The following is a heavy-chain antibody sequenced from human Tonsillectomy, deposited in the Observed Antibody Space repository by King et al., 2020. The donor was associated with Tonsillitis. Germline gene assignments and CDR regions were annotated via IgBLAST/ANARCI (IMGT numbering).Heavy chain of an antibody. Sequence: VQLQQWGAGLLKPSETLSLTCAVYGGSFSGDYWSWIRKPPGKGLEWIGEINHSGSTNYNPSLTSRVTISVDTSKNQFSLKLSSVTAADTAVYYCARRNRGPRIAVAGRLFDYWGQGTLVTVSS. V-gene: IGHV4-34*01. CDR3: ARRNRGPRIAVAGRLFDY. D-gene: IGHD6-19*01. CDR2: INHSGST. J-gene: IGHJ4*02. CDR1: GGSFSGDY.